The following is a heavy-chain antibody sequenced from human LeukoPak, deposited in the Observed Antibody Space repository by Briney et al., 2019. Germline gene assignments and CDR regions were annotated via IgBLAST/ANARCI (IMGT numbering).Heavy chain of an antibody. V-gene: IGHV1-69*13. CDR1: GGTFSSYA. CDR3: ASSSLAVKYYFDY. Sequence: ASVKVSCKASGGTFSSYAISWVRQAPGQGLEWMGGIIPIFGTANYAQKFQGRVTITADESTGTAYMELSSLRSEDTAVYYCASSSLAVKYYFDYWGQGTLVTVSS. D-gene: IGHD3-16*01. CDR2: IIPIFGTA. J-gene: IGHJ4*02.